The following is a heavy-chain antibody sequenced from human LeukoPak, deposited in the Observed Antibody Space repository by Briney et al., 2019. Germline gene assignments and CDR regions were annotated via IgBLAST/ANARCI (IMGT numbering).Heavy chain of an antibody. J-gene: IGHJ4*02. V-gene: IGHV4-38-2*02. CDR2: INHSGST. D-gene: IGHD2-15*01. CDR1: GYSISSGYY. CDR3: ARVCSSGRCCDQ. Sequence: SETLSLTCSVSGYSISSGYYWAWMRQPPGKGLEWIGSINHSGSTYYSPSLKSRVTVSVDTSKNQFSLRLSSVTAADTAVYYCARVCSSGRCCDQWGQGTLVTVSS.